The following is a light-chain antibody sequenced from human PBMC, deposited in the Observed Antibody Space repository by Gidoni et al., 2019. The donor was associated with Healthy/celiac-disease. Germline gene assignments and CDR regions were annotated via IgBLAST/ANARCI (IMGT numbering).Light chain of an antibody. Sequence: EIVLTQAPGPLSLSPGVRATLPCRASPRVSSSYLVWYQQTPGQAPRLLIYCASSRAHGIPDRFSGSGSGTDFTITISRLEPEDFAVYYCQQYGSSLTWTFGQGTKVEIK. V-gene: IGKV3-20*01. CDR1: PRVSSSY. CDR3: QQYGSSLTWT. J-gene: IGKJ1*01. CDR2: CAS.